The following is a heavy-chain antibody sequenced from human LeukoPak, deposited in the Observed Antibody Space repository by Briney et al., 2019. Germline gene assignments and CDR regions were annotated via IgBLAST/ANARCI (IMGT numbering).Heavy chain of an antibody. CDR3: AKDLGFWSGYLGGD. CDR2: ISGSGGST. D-gene: IGHD3-3*01. CDR1: GFTFSSYA. V-gene: IGHV3-23*01. Sequence: RGSLRLSCAASGFTFSSYAMSWVRQAPGKGLEWVSAISGSGGSTYYADSVKGRFTISRDNSKNTLYLQMNSLRAEDTAVYYCAKDLGFWSGYLGGDWGQGTLVTVSS. J-gene: IGHJ4*02.